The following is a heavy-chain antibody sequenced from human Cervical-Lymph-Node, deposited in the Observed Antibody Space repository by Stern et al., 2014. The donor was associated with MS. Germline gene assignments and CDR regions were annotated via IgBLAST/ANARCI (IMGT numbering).Heavy chain of an antibody. V-gene: IGHV2-70*01. CDR3: ARMSGCQSGSTSYSFDP. CDR2: IDWDDDK. Sequence: QVTLKESGPALVKPTQTLTLTCTFSGFSLSTSGMCVTWIRQPPGMALEWLVHIDWDDDKYYSTSLKTRLTISKATSKSQVDLTMTNMDTVDTATYYCARMSGCQSGSTSYSFDPWGQGTLVTVSS. J-gene: IGHJ5*02. CDR1: GFSLSTSGMC. D-gene: IGHD2-15*01.